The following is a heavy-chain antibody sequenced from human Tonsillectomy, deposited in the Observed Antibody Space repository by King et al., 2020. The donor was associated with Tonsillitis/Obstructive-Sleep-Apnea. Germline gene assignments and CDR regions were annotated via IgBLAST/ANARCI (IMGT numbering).Heavy chain of an antibody. CDR3: ARGYCSSPSCHGDDAFDI. Sequence: VQLQESGPGLVKPSGTLSLTCAVSGGSISSSNWWSWVRQPPGKGLEWIGKIYHSGSTDYNTSLPSRVTISVDKSKNHFSLRLSSVTAADTAVYYCARGYCSSPSCHGDDAFDIWGQGTMVTVSS. J-gene: IGHJ3*02. D-gene: IGHD2-2*01. CDR1: GGSISSSNW. CDR2: IYHSGST. V-gene: IGHV4-4*02.